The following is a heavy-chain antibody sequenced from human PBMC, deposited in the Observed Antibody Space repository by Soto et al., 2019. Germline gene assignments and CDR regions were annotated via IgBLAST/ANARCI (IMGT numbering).Heavy chain of an antibody. CDR3: AKDHLTTTVTTVGY. J-gene: IGHJ4*02. Sequence: QVQLVESGGGVVQPGRSLRLSCAASGFTFSNYGMHWVRQAPGKGLEWVAVISYHGSDKYYADSVKGRFTISRDNYKNTLYPQMDGLRAEDTAVYYFAKDHLTTTVTTVGYWGQGTLVTVSS. D-gene: IGHD4-17*01. CDR1: GFTFSNYG. CDR2: ISYHGSDK. V-gene: IGHV3-30*18.